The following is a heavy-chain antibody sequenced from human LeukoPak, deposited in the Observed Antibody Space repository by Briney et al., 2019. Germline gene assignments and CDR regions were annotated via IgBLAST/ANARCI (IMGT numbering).Heavy chain of an antibody. CDR2: IYYSGSK. CDR3: ARLTITVTTVDY. J-gene: IGHJ4*02. V-gene: IGHV4-39*01. D-gene: IGHD4-17*01. Sequence: PSETLSLTCTVSGGSISCSSYDWGSIRQPPGKGLEWIGSIYYSGSKYYNPSLKSRVTISVNTSKIQFSPRRSSVTAADTAVYYCARLTITVTTVDYWGQGTLVTVSS. CDR1: GGSISCSSYD.